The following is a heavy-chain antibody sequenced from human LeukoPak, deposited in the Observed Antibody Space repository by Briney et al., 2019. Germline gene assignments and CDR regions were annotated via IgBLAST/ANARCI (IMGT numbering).Heavy chain of an antibody. Sequence: GGSLRLSCAASGFTFSNYGMQCGRQAPGKGLEWVAVIWYDESNKYYADSVKGRFTISRDNSKNTLYLQMNSLRAENTVVYYCITDSSSGVRYFDYWGQGTLVTVSS. CDR1: GFTFSNYG. CDR3: ITDSSSGVRYFDY. V-gene: IGHV3-33*01. D-gene: IGHD3-22*01. CDR2: IWYDESNK. J-gene: IGHJ4*02.